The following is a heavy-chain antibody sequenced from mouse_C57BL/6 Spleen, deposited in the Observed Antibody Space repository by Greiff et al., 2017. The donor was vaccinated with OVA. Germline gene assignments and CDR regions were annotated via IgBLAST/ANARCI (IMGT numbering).Heavy chain of an antibody. V-gene: IGHV1-50*01. CDR3: ARDRFYYGSSYVDYAMDY. Sequence: QVQLQQPGAELVKPGASVKLSCKASGYTFTSYWMQWVKQRPGQGLEWIGEIDPSDSFTNYNQKFKGKATLTVDTSSSTAYMQLSSLTSEDSAVYYCARDRFYYGSSYVDYAMDYWGQGTSVTVSS. D-gene: IGHD1-1*01. CDR1: GYTFTSYW. CDR2: IDPSDSFT. J-gene: IGHJ4*01.